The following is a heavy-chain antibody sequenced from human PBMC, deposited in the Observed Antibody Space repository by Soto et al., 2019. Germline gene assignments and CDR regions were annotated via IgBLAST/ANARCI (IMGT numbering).Heavy chain of an antibody. D-gene: IGHD5-12*01. CDR3: AREVVSGYDLGY. CDR1: GYTFTSFA. CDR2: INADTGNT. Sequence: QVQLVQSGAEVKKPGASVTVSCKASGYTFTSFAIHWVRQAPGQRPEWLGWINADTGNTKYSQRFQGRVTFARDTSANTAYMQVSSVRSEDTAVYFCAREVVSGYDLGYWGQGTPVTVSS. J-gene: IGHJ4*02. V-gene: IGHV1-3*01.